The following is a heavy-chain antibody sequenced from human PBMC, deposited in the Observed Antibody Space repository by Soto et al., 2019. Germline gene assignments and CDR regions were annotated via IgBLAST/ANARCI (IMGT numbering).Heavy chain of an antibody. CDR1: GFTFSSYW. V-gene: IGHV3-74*01. D-gene: IGHD4-17*01. CDR3: ARGPPWYDYADYSSWFEP. CDR2: INSDGSST. J-gene: IGHJ5*02. Sequence: GGSLRLSCAASGFTFSSYWMHWVRQAPGKGLVWVSRINSDGSSTSYADSVKGRFTISRDNAKNTLYLQMNSLRAEDTAVYYCARGPPWYDYADYSSWFEPWGQGTLVTVSS.